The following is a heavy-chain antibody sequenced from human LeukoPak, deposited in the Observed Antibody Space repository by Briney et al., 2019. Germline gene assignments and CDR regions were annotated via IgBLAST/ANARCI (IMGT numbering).Heavy chain of an antibody. CDR2: IWYDGSNK. Sequence: GGSLRLSCAASGFTFSSYGMHWVRQAPGKGLEWVAVIWYDGSNKYYADSVKGRFTISRDNSKNTLYLQMNSLRAEDTAVYYCARAIDDYGDYITDCWGQGTLVTVSS. D-gene: IGHD4-17*01. CDR3: ARAIDDYGDYITDC. CDR1: GFTFSSYG. V-gene: IGHV3-33*01. J-gene: IGHJ4*02.